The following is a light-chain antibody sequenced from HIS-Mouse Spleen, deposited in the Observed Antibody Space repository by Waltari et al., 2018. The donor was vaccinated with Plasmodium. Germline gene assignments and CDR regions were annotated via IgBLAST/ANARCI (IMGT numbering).Light chain of an antibody. J-gene: IGKJ1*01. Sequence: AIRMTQSPSSLSASTGDRVTITCRASQGISSYLAWYQQKPGNAPKLLIYAASTLQSGVPSRFSGSGSGTDFTLTISCLQSEDFATYYCQQYYSYPGTFGQGTKVEIK. CDR2: AAS. CDR1: QGISSY. CDR3: QQYYSYPGT. V-gene: IGKV1-8*01.